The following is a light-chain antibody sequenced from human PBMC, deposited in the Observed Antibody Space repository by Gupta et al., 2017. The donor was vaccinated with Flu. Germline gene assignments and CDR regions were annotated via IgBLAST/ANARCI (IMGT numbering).Light chain of an antibody. V-gene: IGLV8-61*01. J-gene: IGLJ3*02. CDR1: SFPVSTSNY. CDR3: VLYMDSSLSGV. CDR2: RTH. Sequence: QTVVIQESSLSVSPGGTVTLTCGFPSFPVSTSNYPAWYQQTPGRPPRTLMYRTHTRVFGVPDRFSGSILGDKAALTITGAQADDEGDYYCVLYMDSSLSGVFGGGTRLTVL.